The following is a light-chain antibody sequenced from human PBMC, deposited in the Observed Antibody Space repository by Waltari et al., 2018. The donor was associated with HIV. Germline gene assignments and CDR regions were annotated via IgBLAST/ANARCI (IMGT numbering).Light chain of an antibody. J-gene: IGLJ3*02. Sequence: QSVLTQPPSASGTPGQRVTISCSGSSSNIGSNYVYWYQQLPGPAPKLRIYRSNQRPSGVPDRFSGSKSGTSASLAISGLRSEDEADYYCAAWDDSLSGPVFGGGTKLTVL. CDR2: RSN. V-gene: IGLV1-47*01. CDR3: AAWDDSLSGPV. CDR1: SSNIGSNY.